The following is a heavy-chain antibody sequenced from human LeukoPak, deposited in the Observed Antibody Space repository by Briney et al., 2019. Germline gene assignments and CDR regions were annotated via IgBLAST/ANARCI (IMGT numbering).Heavy chain of an antibody. J-gene: IGHJ4*02. D-gene: IGHD5-24*01. CDR2: ISYDGSNK. V-gene: IGHV3-30*03. CDR1: GFTFSSYG. Sequence: GGSLRLSCAASGFTFSSYGMHWVRQAPGKGLEWVAVISYDGSNKYYADSVKGRFTISRDNSKNTLYLQMNSLRAEDTAVYYCETGRDGYNLLGSIDYWGQGTLVTVSS. CDR3: ETGRDGYNLLGSIDY.